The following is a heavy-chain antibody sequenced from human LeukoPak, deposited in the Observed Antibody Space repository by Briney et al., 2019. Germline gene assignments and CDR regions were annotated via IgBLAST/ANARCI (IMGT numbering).Heavy chain of an antibody. CDR1: GGSISSYY. V-gene: IGHV4-4*07. D-gene: IGHD6-13*01. CDR2: IYTSGST. Sequence: SETLSLTCTVSGGSISSYYWSWIRQPAGKGLEWIGRIYTSGSTNYNPSLKSRVTMSVDTSKNQFSLKLSSVTAADTAVYYCARGPRVSTQIAATGILDYWGRGTLVTVSS. CDR3: ARGPRVSTQIAATGILDY. J-gene: IGHJ4*02.